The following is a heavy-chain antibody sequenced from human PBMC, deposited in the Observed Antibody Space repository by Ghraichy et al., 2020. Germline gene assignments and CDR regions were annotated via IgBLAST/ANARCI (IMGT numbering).Heavy chain of an antibody. CDR1: GDSISSHY. J-gene: IGHJ6*02. CDR3: SKVGAGDYDFWGGYGYFGIDV. Sequence: SETLSLTCTVSGDSISSHYWSWIRQPPGKGLEWIGNMFYSGRTMFNPSLKSRVTMSVDTSKNQFSLKVTSVTAADTAVYYCSKVGAGDYDFWGGYGYFGIDVWGQGTTITVSS. V-gene: IGHV4-59*11. CDR2: MFYSGRT. D-gene: IGHD3-3*01.